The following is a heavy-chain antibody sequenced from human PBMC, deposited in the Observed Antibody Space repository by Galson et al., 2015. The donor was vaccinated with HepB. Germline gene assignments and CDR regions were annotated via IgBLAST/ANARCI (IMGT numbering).Heavy chain of an antibody. CDR3: ATDTDGGSYSYGMDV. J-gene: IGHJ6*02. V-gene: IGHV1-24*01. D-gene: IGHD4-23*01. Sequence: QTPTKGLEWGGGYDPEEGETVYAEEFQGRVTVTEDTTTDTAYIELSSLRSEDTALFYCATDTDGGSYSYGMDVWGQGTTVTVSS. CDR2: YDPEEGET.